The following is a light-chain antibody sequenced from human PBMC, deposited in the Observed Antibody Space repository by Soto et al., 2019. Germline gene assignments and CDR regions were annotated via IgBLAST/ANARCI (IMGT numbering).Light chain of an antibody. Sequence: DIQMTQSPSTLSASVGDRVTIACRASQSISKWLAWYQQKPGKVPKLLIYDASNSLVGGLESRFSGSGSGTEFTLTISNLQPDDFATYYCQQYNSYITFGGGTKVDI. CDR3: QQYNSYIT. J-gene: IGKJ4*01. CDR1: QSISKW. V-gene: IGKV1-5*01. CDR2: DASN.